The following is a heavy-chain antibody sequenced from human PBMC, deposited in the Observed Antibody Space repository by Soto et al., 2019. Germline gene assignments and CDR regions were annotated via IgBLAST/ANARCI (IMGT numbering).Heavy chain of an antibody. D-gene: IGHD5-12*01. V-gene: IGHV4-59*01. Sequence: QVQLQESGPGLVKPSETLSLTCTVSGVSISTYYWTWIRQLPGKGLEWIGQVFYSGNTNYNPYLKGRVTISVDASRNQFSLRLSSATAAATAIYYCASRGYNDAFDIWGQGTLVTVSS. CDR2: VFYSGNT. CDR3: ASRGYNDAFDI. CDR1: GVSISTYY. J-gene: IGHJ3*02.